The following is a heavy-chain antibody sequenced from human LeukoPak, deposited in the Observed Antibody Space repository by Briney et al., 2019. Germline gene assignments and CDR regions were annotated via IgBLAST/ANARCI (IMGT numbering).Heavy chain of an antibody. Sequence: PSETLSLTCAVSGGSFSGYSWTWIRQPPGKGLEWIGEINQSGETTNYNPSLKSRGTISVDTSKKQFSLRMTSVTAADTAVYYCATQGQWLVGYAFEIWGHGTMVTVSP. V-gene: IGHV4-34*01. D-gene: IGHD6-19*01. CDR2: INQSGETT. CDR3: ATQGQWLVGYAFEI. J-gene: IGHJ3*02. CDR1: GGSFSGYS.